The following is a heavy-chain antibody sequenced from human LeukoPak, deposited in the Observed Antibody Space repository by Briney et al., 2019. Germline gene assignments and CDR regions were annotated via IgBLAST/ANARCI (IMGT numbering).Heavy chain of an antibody. D-gene: IGHD6-6*01. J-gene: IGHJ4*02. V-gene: IGHV4-39*07. Sequence: SETLSLACTVSGGSISSSSYYWGWIRQPPGKGLEWIGSIYYSGSTYYNPSLKSRVTISVDTSKNQFSLKLSSVTAADTAVYYCARESIAALAPADYWGQGTLVTVSS. CDR3: ARESIAALAPADY. CDR1: GGSISSSSYY. CDR2: IYYSGST.